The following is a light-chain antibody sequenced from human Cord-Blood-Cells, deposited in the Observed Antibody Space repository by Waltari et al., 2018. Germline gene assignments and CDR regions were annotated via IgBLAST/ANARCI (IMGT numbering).Light chain of an antibody. Sequence: QSALTQPASVSGSPAQSITIPCTGTSSDVGGYNYVSWYQQHPGKAPKLMIYDVSKRPSGVSNRFSGSKSGNTASLTISGLQAEDEADYYCSSYTSSSTLVFGGGTKLTVL. V-gene: IGLV2-14*01. CDR3: SSYTSSSTLV. CDR1: SSDVGGYNY. J-gene: IGLJ3*02. CDR2: DVS.